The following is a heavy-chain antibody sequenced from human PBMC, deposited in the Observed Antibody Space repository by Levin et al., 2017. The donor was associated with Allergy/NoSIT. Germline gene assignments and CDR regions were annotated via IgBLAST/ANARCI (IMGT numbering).Heavy chain of an antibody. Sequence: GGSLRLSCAASGFTFSNYAMNWVRQAPGKGLEWVSSISTSRNYIYYADSVKGRFTISRDNAKNSLYLQMNSLRAEDTAVYYCARTPGGVVAGQLWGPGTLVTVSS. V-gene: IGHV3-21*01. CDR2: ISTSRNYI. J-gene: IGHJ4*02. D-gene: IGHD6-19*01. CDR3: ARTPGGVVAGQL. CDR1: GFTFSNYA.